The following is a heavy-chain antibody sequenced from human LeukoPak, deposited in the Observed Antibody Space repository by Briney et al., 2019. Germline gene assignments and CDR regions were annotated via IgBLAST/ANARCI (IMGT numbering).Heavy chain of an antibody. CDR3: ARLPIVVPAAIGRGDY. D-gene: IGHD2-2*02. V-gene: IGHV3-23*01. Sequence: PGGSLRLSCAASGFTFSSYAMSWVRQAPGKGLEWVSAISGSGGSTYYADSVKGRFTISRDNSKNTLYLQTNSLRAEDTAVYYCARLPIVVPAAIGRGDYWGQGTLVTVSS. J-gene: IGHJ4*02. CDR1: GFTFSSYA. CDR2: ISGSGGST.